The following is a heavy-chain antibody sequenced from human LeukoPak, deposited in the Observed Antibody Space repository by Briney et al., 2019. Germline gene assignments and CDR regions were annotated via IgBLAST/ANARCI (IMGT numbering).Heavy chain of an antibody. CDR3: ARALRDFWSGYYDPYYFDY. D-gene: IGHD3-3*01. J-gene: IGHJ4*02. CDR1: GFTFSSYW. V-gene: IGHV3-7*01. CDR2: IKQDGSEK. Sequence: GGSLRLSCAASGFTFSSYWMSWVRQAPGKGLEWVANIKQDGSEKYYVDSVKGRFTISRDNAKNSLYLQMNSLRAEDTAVYYCARALRDFWSGYYDPYYFDYWGQGTLVTVSS.